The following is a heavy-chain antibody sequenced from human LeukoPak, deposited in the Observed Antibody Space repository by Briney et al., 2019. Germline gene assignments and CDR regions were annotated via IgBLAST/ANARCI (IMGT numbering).Heavy chain of an antibody. V-gene: IGHV3-21*04. CDR2: ISSSGAKT. CDR1: GFTFSSYS. D-gene: IGHD5-24*01. CDR3: TRTIPPAH. J-gene: IGHJ4*02. Sequence: GGSLRLSCAASGFTFSSYSMNWVRQAPGKGLQWVSSISSSGAKTYYADSVKGRFTISRDDSQNTVSLQMNNLRAEDTAVYYCTRTIPPAHWGQGTLVTVSS.